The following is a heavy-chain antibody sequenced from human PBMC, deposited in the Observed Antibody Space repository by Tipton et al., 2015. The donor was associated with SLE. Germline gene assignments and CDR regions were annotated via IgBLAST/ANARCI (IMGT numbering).Heavy chain of an antibody. Sequence: TLSLTCTVSGGSISSYRWSWIRQPPGQGLEWIGYIYYSGSTNYNPSLKSRVTMSIDTSKNQFSLKLSSVTAADTAVYYCARDSPGDFDWFDAFDIWGQGTMVTVPS. D-gene: IGHD3-9*01. CDR3: ARDSPGDFDWFDAFDI. CDR1: GGSISSYR. J-gene: IGHJ3*02. V-gene: IGHV4-59*01. CDR2: IYYSGST.